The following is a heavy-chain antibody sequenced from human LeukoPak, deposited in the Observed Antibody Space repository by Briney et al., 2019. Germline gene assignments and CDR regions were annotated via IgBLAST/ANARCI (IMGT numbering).Heavy chain of an antibody. Sequence: ASVRVSCKASGYTFTGYYMHWVRQAPGQGLEWMGWINPNSGGTNYAQKFQGRVTMTRDTSISTAYMELSRLRSDDTAVYYCAREGNIVVVAATYWFDPWGQGTLVTVPS. CDR1: GYTFTGYY. D-gene: IGHD2-15*01. CDR2: INPNSGGT. V-gene: IGHV1-2*02. J-gene: IGHJ5*02. CDR3: AREGNIVVVAATYWFDP.